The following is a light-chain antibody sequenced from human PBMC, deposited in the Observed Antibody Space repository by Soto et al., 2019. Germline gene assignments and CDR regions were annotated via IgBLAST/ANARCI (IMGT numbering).Light chain of an antibody. CDR3: QHHNSYSQT. CDR2: GAS. CDR1: QSIRHY. J-gene: IGKJ1*01. V-gene: IGKV1-5*01. Sequence: DIPMTQSPPTLSASVGDRVTITCRASQSIRHYLAWYQQMPGKAPKLLIYGASTLQSGVPSRFSGNEYGTEFTLTISSLQPDDFGTYFCQHHNSYSQTFGQGTKVEIK.